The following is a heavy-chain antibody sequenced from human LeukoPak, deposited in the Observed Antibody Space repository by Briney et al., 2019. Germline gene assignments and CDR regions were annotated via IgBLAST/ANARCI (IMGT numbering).Heavy chain of an antibody. CDR2: INPNSGGT. J-gene: IGHJ5*02. Sequence: GASVKVSCKASGYTFTGYYIHWVRQAPGQGLEWMGWINPNSGGTNYAQKFQGRVTMTRDTSISTAYMELSRLRSDDSAVYYCARELLPAVTEGWFDPWGQGTLVTVSS. CDR1: GYTFTGYY. CDR3: ARELLPAVTEGWFDP. V-gene: IGHV1-2*02. D-gene: IGHD2-2*01.